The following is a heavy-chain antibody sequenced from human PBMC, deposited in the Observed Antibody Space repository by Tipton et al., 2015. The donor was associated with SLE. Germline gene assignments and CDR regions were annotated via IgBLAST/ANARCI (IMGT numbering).Heavy chain of an antibody. Sequence: SLRLSCAASEFTFSSYAMHWVRQAPGKGLEHVSGISSNGGNTFYANSVKGRFTISRDNSKNTLYLEMGSLRAEDMAVYYRARGRWELLSKYSGLDVWGQGTTVTVSS. D-gene: IGHD2-15*01. CDR2: ISSNGGNT. CDR1: EFTFSSYA. J-gene: IGHJ6*02. V-gene: IGHV3-64*01. CDR3: ARGRWELLSKYSGLDV.